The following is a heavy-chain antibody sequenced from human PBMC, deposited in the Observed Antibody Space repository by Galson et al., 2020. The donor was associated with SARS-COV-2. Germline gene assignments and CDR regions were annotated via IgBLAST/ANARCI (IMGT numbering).Heavy chain of an antibody. CDR1: AFTFSSYW. J-gene: IGHJ6*02. D-gene: IGHD3-10*01. CDR3: AREGTGELPHYPYYYYHGMDV. CDR2: INIDGSTS. V-gene: IGHV3-74*01. Sequence: GGSLRLSCAASAFTFSSYWMHWVRQAPGKGLVWVSRINIDGSTSTYTDSVKGRFTISRDNAKNTLYLQMNSLRAEDTGVYFCAREGTGELPHYPYYYYHGMDVWGQGTTVTVSS.